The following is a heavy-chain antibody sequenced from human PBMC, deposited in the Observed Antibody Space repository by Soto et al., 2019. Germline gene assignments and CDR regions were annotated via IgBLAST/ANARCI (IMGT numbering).Heavy chain of an antibody. D-gene: IGHD2-21*02. CDR1: GGTFSSNP. Sequence: QVKLVQSGAEVKKPGSSVKVSCKASGGTFSSNPISWVRQAPGQGLEWMGGTIPMFGTANYAQKFQGRVTITADKSTSTAYMELSSLRSEDTAEYYCAIVQCGGDCYVLDYWGQGTMVTVSS. J-gene: IGHJ4*02. CDR3: AIVQCGGDCYVLDY. V-gene: IGHV1-69*06. CDR2: TIPMFGTA.